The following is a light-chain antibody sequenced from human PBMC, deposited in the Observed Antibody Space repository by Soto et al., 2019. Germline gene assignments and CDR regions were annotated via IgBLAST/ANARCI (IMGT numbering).Light chain of an antibody. CDR1: QSVDSSY. J-gene: IGKJ1*01. V-gene: IGKV3-20*01. CDR3: QQYGSSPPWT. CDR2: GAS. Sequence: EIVLTQSPGTLSLSPGERATLSCRASQSVDSSYLAWYQQKPGQAPRLLIYGASSRATGIPDRFSGSGSGTDFTLTIRRLELEDFAVYYCQQYGSSPPWTFGQGTQVEIK.